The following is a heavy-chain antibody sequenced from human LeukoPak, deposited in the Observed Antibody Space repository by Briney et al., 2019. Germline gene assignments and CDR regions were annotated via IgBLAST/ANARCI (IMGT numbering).Heavy chain of an antibody. V-gene: IGHV3-23*01. CDR1: GFTFSSYA. J-gene: IGHJ6*03. Sequence: PGGSLRRSCAASGFTFSSYAMSWVRQAPGKGLEWVSAISGSGGSTNYADSVKGRFTISRDSAKSTLYLQMNSLRAEETAVYCCARDTESIVVLPAALGMDVWGKGTTVTVSS. CDR3: ARDTESIVVLPAALGMDV. CDR2: ISGSGGST. D-gene: IGHD2-2*01.